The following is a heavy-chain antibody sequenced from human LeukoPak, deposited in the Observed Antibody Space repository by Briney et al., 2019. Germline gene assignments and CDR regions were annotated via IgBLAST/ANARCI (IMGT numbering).Heavy chain of an antibody. J-gene: IGHJ6*03. CDR3: ASVLAVAGTDYYYYYMDV. D-gene: IGHD6-19*01. Sequence: SETLSLTCTVSGGSISSYYWSWLRQPAGKGLEWIGRIYTSGSTNYNPSLTSRVTMSVDTSKNQFSLKLSSVTAADTAVYYCASVLAVAGTDYYYYYMDVWGKGTTVTVSS. CDR2: IYTSGST. V-gene: IGHV4-4*07. CDR1: GGSISSYY.